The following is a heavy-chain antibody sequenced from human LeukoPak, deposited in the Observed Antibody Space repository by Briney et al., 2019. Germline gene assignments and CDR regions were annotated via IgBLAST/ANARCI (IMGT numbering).Heavy chain of an antibody. D-gene: IGHD3-22*01. J-gene: IGHJ3*02. CDR3: ARGGSSGYHYNAFDI. Sequence: PGGSLRLSCAASGFTFSGYEMNWVRQAPGKGLEWVSYISISGTTMYYADSVKGRFTTSRDNSKTSVYLQMSSLRAEDTAVYYCARGGSSGYHYNAFDIWGQGTMVTVSS. V-gene: IGHV3-48*03. CDR2: ISISGTTM. CDR1: GFTFSGYE.